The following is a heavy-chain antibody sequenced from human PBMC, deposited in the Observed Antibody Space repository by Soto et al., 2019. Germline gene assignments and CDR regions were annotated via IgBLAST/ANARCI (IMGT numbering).Heavy chain of an antibody. CDR1: GGSISSSSYY. J-gene: IGHJ6*02. Sequence: PSETLSLTCTVSGGSISSSSYYWGWIRQPPGKGLEWIGSIYYSGSTYYNPSLKSRVTISVDTSKNQFSLKLSSVTAADTAVYYCARRRAEAYYYYGMDVWGQGTTVTVSS. CDR2: IYYSGST. CDR3: ARRRAEAYYYYGMDV. V-gene: IGHV4-39*01.